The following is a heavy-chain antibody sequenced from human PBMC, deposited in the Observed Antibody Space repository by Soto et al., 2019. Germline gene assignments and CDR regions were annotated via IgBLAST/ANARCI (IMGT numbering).Heavy chain of an antibody. V-gene: IGHV4-4*07. CDR1: GASISGLY. CDR3: VKDGTKTLRDWFDP. Sequence: PSETLSLTCTVSGASISGLYWSWIRKSAGKGLEWIGRIYATGTTDYNRSLKSRVMMSVDTSKKQFSMKLRSVTAADTAVYYCVKDGTKTLRDWFDPWGQGISVTVSS. CDR2: IYATGTT. J-gene: IGHJ5*02. D-gene: IGHD1-1*01.